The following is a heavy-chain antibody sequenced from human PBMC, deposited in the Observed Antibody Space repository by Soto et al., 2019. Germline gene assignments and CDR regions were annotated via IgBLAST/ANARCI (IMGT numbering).Heavy chain of an antibody. Sequence: QVQLVESGGGVVQPGKSLRLSCAASGFSFSNYAMHWVRQAPGKGLEWVAVIWYDGSNKYYADSVKGRFTISKDNSHTTVYLQMNSMRDEDTAVYYCTRDLNGGSRYDFDSWGQGTLVTVSS. CDR2: IWYDGSNK. V-gene: IGHV3-33*01. J-gene: IGHJ4*02. D-gene: IGHD1-26*01. CDR3: TRDLNGGSRYDFDS. CDR1: GFSFSNYA.